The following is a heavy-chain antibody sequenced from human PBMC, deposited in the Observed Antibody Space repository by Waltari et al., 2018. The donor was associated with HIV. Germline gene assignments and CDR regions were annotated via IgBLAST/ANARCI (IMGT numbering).Heavy chain of an antibody. CDR3: ARDRTPVTTGDFDS. CDR2: IDPETGET. V-gene: IGHV1-69-2*01. Sequence: QSGTQVVKPRTDVTVACRVSGYKFTGSYLHWVKKAASKSFEWMGRIDPETGETVDGDQVQTRVTISVESSLTTSFLKVRNLTTDDTATYYCARDRTPVTTGDFDSWGQGTLVVVSS. J-gene: IGHJ4*02. CDR1: GYKFTGSY.